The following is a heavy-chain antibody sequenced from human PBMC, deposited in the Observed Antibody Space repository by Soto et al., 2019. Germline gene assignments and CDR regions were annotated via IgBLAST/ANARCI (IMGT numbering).Heavy chain of an antibody. J-gene: IGHJ5*02. CDR3: ARRYYDSSGYYYVRWFDP. CDR2: IIPIFGTA. Sequence: QVQLVQSGAEVKKPGSSVKVSCTASGGTFSSYAISWVRQAPGQGLEWMGGIIPIFGTANYAQKFQGRVTITADESTSTAYMELSSLRSEDTAVYYCARRYYDSSGYYYVRWFDPWGQGTLVIVSS. V-gene: IGHV1-69*01. D-gene: IGHD3-22*01. CDR1: GGTFSSYA.